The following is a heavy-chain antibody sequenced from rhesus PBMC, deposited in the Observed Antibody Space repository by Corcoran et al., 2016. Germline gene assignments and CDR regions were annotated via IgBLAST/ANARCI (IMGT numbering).Heavy chain of an antibody. Sequence: GESGGGLAKPGGSLRLSCAASGFTFSSYWMHWVRQAPGKGLEWISAINSAGSSTYYADSVKCRFTISRENAKNTLYLQMDGLRAEDTAVYYCAGDLITRMITVTGPADYWGQGVLVTVSS. CDR1: GFTFSSYW. CDR3: AGDLITRMITVTGPADY. CDR2: INSAGSST. D-gene: IGHD3-9*01. V-gene: IGHV3-14*01. J-gene: IGHJ4*01.